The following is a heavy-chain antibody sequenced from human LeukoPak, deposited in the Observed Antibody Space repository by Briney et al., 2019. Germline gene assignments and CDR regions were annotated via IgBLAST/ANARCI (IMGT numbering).Heavy chain of an antibody. CDR3: VKGCSYTSCYTSDY. Sequence: GGSLRLSCAASGFTFNNYAMTWVRRGPGKGLEWVSTISGSGDSTHYADSVKGRFTISRDNSKNTLYLQMNSLRVEDTAVYYCVKGCSYTSCYTSDYWGQGTLVTVSS. CDR2: ISGSGDST. D-gene: IGHD2-2*02. V-gene: IGHV3-23*01. CDR1: GFTFNNYA. J-gene: IGHJ4*02.